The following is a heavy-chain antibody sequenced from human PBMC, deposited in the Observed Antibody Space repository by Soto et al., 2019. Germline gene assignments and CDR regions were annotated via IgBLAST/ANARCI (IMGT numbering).Heavy chain of an antibody. V-gene: IGHV4-59*01. D-gene: IGHD6-19*01. Sequence: SETLALTCTVSGGSISYGYYWSWIRQPPGKGLEWIGYIFHSGSTTYNPSLKSRVTMSVDTSKNQFSLNLSSVTAADTAVYYCDRIHWSQSSLDYWGRGILVTVSS. CDR1: GGSISYGYY. CDR2: IFHSGST. CDR3: DRIHWSQSSLDY. J-gene: IGHJ4*02.